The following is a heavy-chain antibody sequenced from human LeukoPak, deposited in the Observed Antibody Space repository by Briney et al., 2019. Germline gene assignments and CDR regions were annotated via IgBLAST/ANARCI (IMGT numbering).Heavy chain of an antibody. J-gene: IGHJ6*02. V-gene: IGHV1-24*01. CDR3: ATTRLVPLYYYGMDV. CDR1: GYSLTELS. D-gene: IGHD3-9*01. Sequence: ASVTVSCKVSGYSLTELSIHWVRQAPGKGLEWMGCIGPGDGETNYAQKFQGRVTMTEDTSTDTAYMELSSLRSDDTAVYYCATTRLVPLYYYGMDVWGQGTTVAVSS. CDR2: IGPGDGET.